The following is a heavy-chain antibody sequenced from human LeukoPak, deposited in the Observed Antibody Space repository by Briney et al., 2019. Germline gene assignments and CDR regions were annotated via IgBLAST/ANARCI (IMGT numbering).Heavy chain of an antibody. J-gene: IGHJ4*02. CDR3: AKSPMDCSGGSCYYYFDY. CDR2: ISWNSGSI. CDR1: GFTFDDYA. Sequence: GGSLRLSCAASGFTFDDYAMHWVRQAPGKGLEWVSGISWNSGSIGYADSVKGRFTFSRDNAKNSLYLQMNSLRAEDTALYYCAKSPMDCSGGSCYYYFDYWGQGTLVTVSS. D-gene: IGHD2-15*01. V-gene: IGHV3-9*01.